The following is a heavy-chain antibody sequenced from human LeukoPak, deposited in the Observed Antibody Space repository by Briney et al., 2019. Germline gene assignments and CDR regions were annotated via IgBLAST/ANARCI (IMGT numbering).Heavy chain of an antibody. D-gene: IGHD2-15*01. CDR3: AKSGRAHGYFDL. V-gene: IGHV4-34*01. J-gene: IGHJ2*01. CDR2: INHSGST. CDR1: GGAFGGFY. Sequence: SETPSPTSAVFGGAFGGFYWSWIPQPPGEGVGWIGEINHSGSTNYNPSLKSRVTISVDTSKNQFSLKLSSVTAADTAVYYCAKSGRAHGYFDLWGRGTLVTVSS.